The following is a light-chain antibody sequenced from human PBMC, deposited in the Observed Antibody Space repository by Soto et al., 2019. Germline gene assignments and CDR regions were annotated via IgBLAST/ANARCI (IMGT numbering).Light chain of an antibody. V-gene: IGLV2-23*01. CDR2: EGS. CDR3: CSYAGSTWV. CDR1: SSDVGSYSL. J-gene: IGLJ1*01. Sequence: QSALTQPASVSGSPGQSITISCTGTSSDVGSYSLVSWYQQHPGKAPKLMIYEGSKRPSGVSNRFSGSKSGNTASLTISGLQAEDESDYYCCSYAGSTWVFATGTKLTVL.